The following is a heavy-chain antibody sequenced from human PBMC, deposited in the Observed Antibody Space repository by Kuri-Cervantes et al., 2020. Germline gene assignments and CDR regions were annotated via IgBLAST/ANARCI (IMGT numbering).Heavy chain of an antibody. CDR1: GFTFDDYA. J-gene: IGHJ1*01. CDR2: ISWNSGSI. D-gene: IGHD2-21*02. Sequence: SLKISCAASGFTFDDYAMHWVRQAPGKGLEWVSGISWNSGSIGYADSVKGRFTISRDNAKNSLYLQMNSLRAEDTVLYYCAVVVTARVNFQHWGQGTLVTVSS. V-gene: IGHV3-9*01. CDR3: AVVVTARVNFQH.